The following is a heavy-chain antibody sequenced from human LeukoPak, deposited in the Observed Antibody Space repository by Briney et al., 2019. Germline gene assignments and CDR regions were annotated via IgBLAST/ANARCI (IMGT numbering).Heavy chain of an antibody. CDR1: GFSITTSGVG. D-gene: IGHD6-13*01. Sequence: SGPTLVNPTQTLTXTCTFSGFSITTSGVGVGWIRQPPVKALEWLALIYWDDDKRYSPSLKSRLTITRDTSKSQVVLTMTNMDPVDTATYYCAHRQAAAGFDYWGQGTLVTVSS. J-gene: IGHJ4*02. CDR3: AHRQAAAGFDY. CDR2: IYWDDDK. V-gene: IGHV2-5*02.